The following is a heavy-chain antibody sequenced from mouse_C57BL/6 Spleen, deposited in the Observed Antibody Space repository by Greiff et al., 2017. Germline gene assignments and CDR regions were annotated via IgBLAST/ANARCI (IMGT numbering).Heavy chain of an antibody. Sequence: QVQLQQPGAELVKPGASVKLSCKASGYTFTSYWMHWVKQRPGRGLEWIGRIDPNSGGTKYNEKFKGKATLTVDKPSSTAYMQLSSLTSEDSAVYYCAREGSYYDYGGFAYWGQGTLVTVSA. D-gene: IGHD2-4*01. CDR1: GYTFTSYW. V-gene: IGHV1-72*01. J-gene: IGHJ3*01. CDR3: AREGSYYDYGGFAY. CDR2: IDPNSGGT.